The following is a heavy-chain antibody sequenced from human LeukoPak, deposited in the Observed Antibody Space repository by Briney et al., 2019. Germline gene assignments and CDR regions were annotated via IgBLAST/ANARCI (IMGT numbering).Heavy chain of an antibody. D-gene: IGHD2-2*01. J-gene: IGHJ4*02. V-gene: IGHV3-23*01. CDR3: ARVVVVPAATYYFDY. CDR1: GFTFSSYA. CDR2: ISGSGGVT. Sequence: GGSLRLSCAASGFTFSSYAMSWVRQAPGKGLEWVSGISGSGGVTYYADSVKGRFTISRDNSKNTLGLQMNSLRAEDTAVYYCARVVVVPAATYYFDYWGQGTLVTVSS.